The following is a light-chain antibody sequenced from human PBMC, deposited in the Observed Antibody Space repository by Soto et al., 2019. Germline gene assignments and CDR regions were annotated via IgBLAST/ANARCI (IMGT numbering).Light chain of an antibody. CDR2: STS. J-gene: IGLJ3*02. V-gene: IGLV7-43*01. CDR1: TGAVTSGYY. Sequence: QTVVTQEPSLTVSPGGTVTITCASSTGAVTSGYYPGWFQQRPGQAPTSLIHSTSIKHSWTPARFSGSLLGGKAALTLSAVQPEDEADYYCLLYFDGAQVFVGGTKLTVL. CDR3: LLYFDGAQV.